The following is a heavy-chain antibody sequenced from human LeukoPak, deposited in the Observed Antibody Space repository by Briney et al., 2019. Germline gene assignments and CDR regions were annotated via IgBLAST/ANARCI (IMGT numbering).Heavy chain of an antibody. CDR2: MNPNSGNT. J-gene: IGHJ4*02. CDR1: GYTCTSYD. Sequence: ASVKVSCKASGYTCTSYDINWVRQATGQGLEWMGWMNPNSGNTGYAQKFQGRVTMTRNTSISTAYMELSSLRSEDTAVYYCASSQRGYGLTDMTHWGQGTLVTVSS. V-gene: IGHV1-8*01. D-gene: IGHD5-18*01. CDR3: ASSQRGYGLTDMTH.